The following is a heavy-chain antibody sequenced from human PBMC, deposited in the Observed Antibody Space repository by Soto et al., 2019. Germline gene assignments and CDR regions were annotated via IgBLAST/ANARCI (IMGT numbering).Heavy chain of an antibody. CDR2: IGWDGGST. J-gene: IGHJ4*02. CDR3: AKAAYYDSSGYYFDY. D-gene: IGHD3-22*01. CDR1: GFTFDDYA. Sequence: GGSLRLSCAASGFTFDDYAMHWVRQAPGKGLEWVSLIGWDGGSTYYADSVKGRFTISRDNSKNSLYLQMNSLRAEDTALYYCAKAAYYDSSGYYFDYWGQGALVTVSS. V-gene: IGHV3-43D*03.